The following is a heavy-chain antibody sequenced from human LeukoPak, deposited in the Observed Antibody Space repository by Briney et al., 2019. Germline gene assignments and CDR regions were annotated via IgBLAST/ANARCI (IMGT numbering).Heavy chain of an antibody. CDR2: IYHSGST. J-gene: IGHJ6*02. CDR1: GVSISSGGYS. CDR3: ASSAARLVYGMDV. Sequence: SETLSLTCAVSGVSISSGGYSWSWLRQPPGKGLEWIGYIYHSGSTYYNPSLKSRVTISVDRSKNQFSLKLSSVTAADTAVYYCASSAARLVYGMDVWGQGTTVTVSS. D-gene: IGHD6-6*01. V-gene: IGHV4-30-2*01.